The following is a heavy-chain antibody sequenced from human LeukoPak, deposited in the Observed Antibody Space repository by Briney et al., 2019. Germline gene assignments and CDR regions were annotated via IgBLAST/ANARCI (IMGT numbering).Heavy chain of an antibody. CDR2: IYYSGST. Sequence: SETLSLTCTVSGGSISSYYWSWIRQPPGKGLEWIGYIYYSGSTNYNPSLKSRVTISVDTSKNQFSLKLSSVTAADTAVYYCARDRGRLVSDYWGQGTLVTVSS. V-gene: IGHV4-59*12. CDR1: GGSISSYY. J-gene: IGHJ4*02. D-gene: IGHD6-19*01. CDR3: ARDRGRLVSDY.